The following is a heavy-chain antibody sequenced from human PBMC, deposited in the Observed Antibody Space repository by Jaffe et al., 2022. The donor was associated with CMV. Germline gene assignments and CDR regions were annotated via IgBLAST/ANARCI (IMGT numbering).Heavy chain of an antibody. CDR2: ITGSGGST. D-gene: IGHD1-1*01. CDR3: AKWNWNPGHFDY. Sequence: EVQLLESGGTLVQPGGSLRLSCAASGLTFSSYAMSWVRQAPGKGLEWVSTITGSGGSTYYADSVKGRFTISRDNSKNTLYLQMNSLRAEDTAVYYCAKWNWNPGHFDYWGQGTLVTVSS. CDR1: GLTFSSYA. V-gene: IGHV3-23*01. J-gene: IGHJ4*02.